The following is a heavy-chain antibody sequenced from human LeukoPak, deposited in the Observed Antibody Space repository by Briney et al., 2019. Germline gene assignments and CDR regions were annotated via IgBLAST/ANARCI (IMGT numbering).Heavy chain of an antibody. D-gene: IGHD6-19*01. CDR2: INSDGTKT. J-gene: IGHJ1*01. CDR1: GFTFSSYA. CDR3: ARHLSVAATSPLQH. Sequence: GGSLRLSCAASGFTFSSYAMSWVRQAPGKGLEWVSRINSDGTKTTYAESVKGRFTISRDNGKNTLYLQMNSLRVDDTALYFCARHLSVAATSPLQHWGQGTLVTVSS. V-gene: IGHV3-74*03.